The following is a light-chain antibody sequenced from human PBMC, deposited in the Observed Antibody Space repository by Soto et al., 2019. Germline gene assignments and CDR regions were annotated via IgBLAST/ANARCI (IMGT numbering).Light chain of an antibody. CDR3: QQRSHWPWT. J-gene: IGKJ4*01. Sequence: EIVLTQSPATLSLSPGERATLSCRASQSVSSYLAWYQQKPGRAPRLLMYDTSNRATGIPARFSGSGSGTDFPITISGLEPEDFAVYYCQQRSHWPWTFGGGTKVEIK. CDR2: DTS. V-gene: IGKV3-11*01. CDR1: QSVSSY.